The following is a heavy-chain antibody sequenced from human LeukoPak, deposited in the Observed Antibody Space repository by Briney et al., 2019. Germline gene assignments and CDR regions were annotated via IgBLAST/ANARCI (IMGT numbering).Heavy chain of an antibody. D-gene: IGHD4-17*01. V-gene: IGHV1-69*05. CDR2: IMPLFGTA. J-gene: IGHJ5*02. Sequence: ASVKVSCKTSGGTFNNSAISWVRQAPGQGLEWLGGIMPLFGTAGYAQKFQGRVTITKDESTRTVYLELTSLTSDDTAVYYCARDIHGDYGSGWFDPWGQGTLVSVSS. CDR3: ARDIHGDYGSGWFDP. CDR1: GGTFNNSA.